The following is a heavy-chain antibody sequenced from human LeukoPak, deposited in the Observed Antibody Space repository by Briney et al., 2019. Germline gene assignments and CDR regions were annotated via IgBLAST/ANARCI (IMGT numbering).Heavy chain of an antibody. J-gene: IGHJ6*03. Sequence: SETLSLTCAVYGGSFSGYYWSWIRQPPGKGLERIGEINHSGSTNYNPSLKSRVTISVDTSKNQFSLKLSSVTAADTAVYYCASQNRAYCSGGSCYSGYYYYYYYMYVWGKGTTATVSS. V-gene: IGHV4-34*01. D-gene: IGHD2-15*01. CDR1: GGSFSGYY. CDR2: INHSGST. CDR3: ASQNRAYCSGGSCYSGYYYYYYYMYV.